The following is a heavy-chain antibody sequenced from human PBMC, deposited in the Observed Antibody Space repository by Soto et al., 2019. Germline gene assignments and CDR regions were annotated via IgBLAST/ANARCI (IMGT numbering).Heavy chain of an antibody. CDR2: IYYSGST. D-gene: IGHD3-10*01. CDR3: ARPHGSGSLNINWFDP. V-gene: IGHV4-39*01. J-gene: IGHJ5*02. CDR1: GGSISSSSYY. Sequence: SETLSLTCTVSGGSISSSSYYWGWIRQPPGKGLEWIGSIYYSGSTYYNPSLKSRVTISVDTSKNQFSLKLSSVTAADTAVYYCARPHGSGSLNINWFDPWGQGTLVTVS.